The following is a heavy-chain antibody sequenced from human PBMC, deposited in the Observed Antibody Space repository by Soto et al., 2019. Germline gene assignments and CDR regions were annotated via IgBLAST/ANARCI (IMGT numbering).Heavy chain of an antibody. J-gene: IGHJ6*03. CDR2: IYYSGST. Sequence: SETLSLTCTVSGGSISSGGYYWSWIRQHPGKGLEWIGYIYYSGSTYYNPSLKSRVTISVDTSKNQFSLKLSSVTAADTAVYYCARDGYSGYDWGEYYYMDVWGKGTTVTVSS. V-gene: IGHV4-31*03. D-gene: IGHD5-12*01. CDR3: ARDGYSGYDWGEYYYMDV. CDR1: GGSISSGGYY.